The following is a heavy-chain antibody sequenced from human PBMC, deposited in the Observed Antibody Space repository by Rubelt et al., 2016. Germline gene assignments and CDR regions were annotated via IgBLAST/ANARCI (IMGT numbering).Heavy chain of an antibody. CDR2: ISAYNGNT. Sequence: QVQLVQSGAEVKKPGSSVKVSCKASGGTFSSYGISWVRQAPGQGLAWMGWISAYNGNTNYAQKLQGRVTMTTDTSTSTAYMELRSLRSDDTAVYYCARVRFGDSWFDPWGQGTLVTVSS. J-gene: IGHJ5*02. V-gene: IGHV1-18*01. CDR3: ARVRFGDSWFDP. D-gene: IGHD3-10*01. CDR1: GGTFSSYG.